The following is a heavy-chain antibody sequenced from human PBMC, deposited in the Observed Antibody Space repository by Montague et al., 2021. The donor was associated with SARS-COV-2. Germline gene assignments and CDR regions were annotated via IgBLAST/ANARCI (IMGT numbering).Heavy chain of an antibody. CDR3: ARGRQHFNMIVVVMTGGEYYFDY. V-gene: IGHV4-34*01. CDR2: INHRGNS. D-gene: IGHD3-22*01. CDR1: GGSITDYY. Sequence: SETLSLTCAVYGGSITDYYWSWIRQPPGRGLEWIGEINHRGNSNYNPSLKSRVAISVDTSKNQFSLYLGSVTAADTAVYYCARGRQHFNMIVVVMTGGEYYFDYWAQGTLVTVSS. J-gene: IGHJ4*02.